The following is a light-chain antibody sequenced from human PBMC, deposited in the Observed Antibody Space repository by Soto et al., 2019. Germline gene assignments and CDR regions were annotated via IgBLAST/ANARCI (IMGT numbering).Light chain of an antibody. CDR3: GSYSSSSTLYV. J-gene: IGLJ1*01. V-gene: IGLV2-14*03. CDR1: SSDVGGSNY. Sequence: QSVLTQPASVSGSPGQSITISCTGTSSDVGGSNYVSWYQQHPGKAPKLMIYDVSNRPSGVSNRFSGSKSGNTASLTISGRQAEDEADYYCGSYSSSSTLYVFGPGTKLNVL. CDR2: DVS.